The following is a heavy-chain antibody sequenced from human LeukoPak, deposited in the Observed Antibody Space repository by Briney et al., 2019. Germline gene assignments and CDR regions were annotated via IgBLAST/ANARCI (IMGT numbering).Heavy chain of an antibody. CDR3: ARSDSSGYLEAY. V-gene: IGHV3-72*01. CDR2: VRNKANSYTT. D-gene: IGHD3-22*01. Sequence: GGSLRLSCVDSGFTFSAHYMDWVRQAPGRGLEWVGRVRNKANSYTTEYAASVKDRFIISRDDSKSSLYLQMNSLKIEDTAVYYCARSDSSGYLEAYWGQGTLVTVSS. J-gene: IGHJ4*02. CDR1: GFTFSAHY.